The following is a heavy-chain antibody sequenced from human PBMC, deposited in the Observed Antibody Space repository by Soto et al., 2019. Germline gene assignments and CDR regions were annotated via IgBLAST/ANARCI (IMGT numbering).Heavy chain of an antibody. V-gene: IGHV4-39*01. J-gene: IGHJ4*02. D-gene: IGHD5-18*01. Sequence: SETLSLTCTVSGGSISKNDYDWAWIRQPPGKGLEWIGTIYYSGNTYYNPSLKSRVTISVDTSKDQFSLKLSSVTAADTAVYHCARLDKVLVQTFDYWGQGTLVTVSS. CDR3: ARLDKVLVQTFDY. CDR2: IYYSGNT. CDR1: GGSISKNDYD.